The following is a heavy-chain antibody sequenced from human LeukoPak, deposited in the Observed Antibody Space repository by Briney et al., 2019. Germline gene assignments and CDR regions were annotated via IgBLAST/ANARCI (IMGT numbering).Heavy chain of an antibody. CDR1: GYTLTELS. CDR3: ATDYYDSSGFPGSYYYYGMDV. Sequence: SVKVSCKVSGYTLTELSMHWVRQAPGKGLEWMGGFDPEDGETIYAQKFQGRVTMTEDTSTDTAYMELSSLRSEDTAVYYCATDYYDSSGFPGSYYYYGMDVWGQGTTVTVSS. CDR2: FDPEDGET. J-gene: IGHJ6*02. V-gene: IGHV1-24*01. D-gene: IGHD3-22*01.